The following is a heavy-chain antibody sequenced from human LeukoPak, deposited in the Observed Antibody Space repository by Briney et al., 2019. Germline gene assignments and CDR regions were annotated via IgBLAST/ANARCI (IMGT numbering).Heavy chain of an antibody. CDR1: GGTFSSYA. J-gene: IGHJ3*02. CDR3: ASWLYYDILTGYYSEDAFDI. Sequence: SVKVSCKASGGTFSSYAISWVRQAPGQGLEWMGGIIPIFGIANYAQKFQGRVTITTDESTGTAYMELSSLRSEDTAVYYCASWLYYDILTGYYSEDAFDIWGQGTMVTVSS. CDR2: IIPIFGIA. D-gene: IGHD3-9*01. V-gene: IGHV1-69*05.